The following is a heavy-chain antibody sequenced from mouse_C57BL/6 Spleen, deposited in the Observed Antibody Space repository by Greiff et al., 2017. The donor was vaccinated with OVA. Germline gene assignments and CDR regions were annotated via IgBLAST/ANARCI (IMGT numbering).Heavy chain of an antibody. CDR2: IDPEDGED. J-gene: IGHJ2*01. CDR1: GFNIKDYC. V-gene: IGHV14-2*01. CDR3: ASITTVPYYLDY. D-gene: IGHD1-1*01. Sequence: EVQLQESGAELVKPGASVKLSCTASGFNIKDYCMHWVQQRTEQGLEWIGRIDPEDGEDKYAPQLQGKATIKAATTSNTAYLQLSSLTSQDTAVYYFASITTVPYYLDYWGQGTTLTVSS.